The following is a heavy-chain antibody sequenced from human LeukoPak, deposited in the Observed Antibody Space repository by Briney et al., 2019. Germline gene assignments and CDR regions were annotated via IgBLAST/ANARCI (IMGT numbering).Heavy chain of an antibody. CDR1: GFTFSSCA. CDR3: AKEAGYCSSTRCYADY. CDR2: ISGSGGST. D-gene: IGHD2-2*01. Sequence: GGSLRLSCAASGFTFSSCAMSWVRQAPGKGLEWVSAISGSGGSTYYADSVKARFTISRDNSKNTLYLQMSSLRAEDTAVYYCAKEAGYCSSTRCYADYWGQGSLVTVSS. V-gene: IGHV3-23*01. J-gene: IGHJ4*02.